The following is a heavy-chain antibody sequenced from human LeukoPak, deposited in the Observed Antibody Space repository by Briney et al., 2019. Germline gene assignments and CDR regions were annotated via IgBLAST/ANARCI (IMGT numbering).Heavy chain of an antibody. CDR2: IKQDGSEK. D-gene: IGHD3-9*01. V-gene: IGHV3-7*03. CDR3: ARGGAVLRYFDWLTTQLDY. J-gene: IGHJ4*02. CDR1: GFTFSSYW. Sequence: GGSLRLSCAASGFTFSSYWMSWVRQAPGKGLEWVANIKQDGSEKYYVDSVKGRFTISRDNAKNSLYLQMNSLRAEDTAVYYCARGGAVLRYFDWLTTQLDYRGQGTLVTVSS.